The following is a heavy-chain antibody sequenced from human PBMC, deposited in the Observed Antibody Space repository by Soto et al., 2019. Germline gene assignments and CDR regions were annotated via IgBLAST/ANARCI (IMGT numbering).Heavy chain of an antibody. CDR2: IYYSGST. V-gene: IGHV4-61*01. D-gene: IGHD4-4*01. Sequence: SETLSLTCTVSGGSVSSGSYYWSWIRQPPGKGLEWIGYIYYSGSTNYNPSLKSRVTISVDTSKNQFSLKLSSVTAADTAVYYCARERRNLRLQTRWFDPWGQGTLVTVSS. CDR3: ARERRNLRLQTRWFDP. J-gene: IGHJ5*02. CDR1: GGSVSSGSYY.